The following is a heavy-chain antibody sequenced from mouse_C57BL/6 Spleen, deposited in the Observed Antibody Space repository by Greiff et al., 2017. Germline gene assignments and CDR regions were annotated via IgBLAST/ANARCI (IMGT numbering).Heavy chain of an antibody. V-gene: IGHV5-17*01. CDR1: GFTFSDYG. Sequence: EVNVVESGGGLVKPGGSLKLSCAASGFTFSDYGMHWVRQAPEKGLEWVAYISSGSSTIYYADTVKGRFTISRDNAKNTLFLQMTSLRSEDTAMYYCARHGSSYHYAMDYWGQGTSVTVSS. D-gene: IGHD1-1*01. CDR2: ISSGSSTI. J-gene: IGHJ4*01. CDR3: ARHGSSYHYAMDY.